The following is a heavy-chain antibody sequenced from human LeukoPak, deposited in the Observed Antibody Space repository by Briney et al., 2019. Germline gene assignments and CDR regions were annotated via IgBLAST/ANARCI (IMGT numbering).Heavy chain of an antibody. J-gene: IGHJ6*02. CDR3: ARTYYDILTGRYYYYGMDV. Sequence: ASVKVSCKASGYTFTSYGISWVRQAPGQGLERMGWISAYNGNTNYAQKLQGRVTMTTDTSTSTAYMELRSLRSDDTAVYYCARTYYDILTGRYYYYGMDVWGQGTTVTVSS. D-gene: IGHD3-9*01. CDR2: ISAYNGNT. V-gene: IGHV1-18*01. CDR1: GYTFTSYG.